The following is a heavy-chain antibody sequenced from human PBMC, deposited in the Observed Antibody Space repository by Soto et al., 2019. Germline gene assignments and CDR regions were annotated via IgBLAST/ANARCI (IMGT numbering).Heavy chain of an antibody. D-gene: IGHD2-8*01. J-gene: IGHJ6*02. Sequence: QGLLVETGGGVVQPGRSLRLSCAASAFTFNGFVMHWVRQAPGRGLEWVTLISHDGNDKYYADSVEGRFTISRDNSKNTQYPQIISRRADDTAIYYCAGKQEIGVPGYYGLDVWGQGTTVIVSS. CDR3: AGKQEIGVPGYYGLDV. CDR2: ISHDGNDK. V-gene: IGHV3-30-3*01. CDR1: AFTFNGFV.